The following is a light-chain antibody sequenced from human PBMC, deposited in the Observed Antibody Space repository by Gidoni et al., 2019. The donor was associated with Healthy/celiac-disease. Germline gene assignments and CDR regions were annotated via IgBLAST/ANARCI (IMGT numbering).Light chain of an antibody. CDR3: QQSYSTLLT. CDR1: QSISSY. Sequence: DIQMTQSPSSLSASVGDRVTITCRASQSISSYLNCYQQKPGKAPKLLIYAASSLQSGVPSRFSGSGSGTDFTLTISSLQPDDFATYYCQQSYSTLLTFGPGTKVDIK. CDR2: AAS. V-gene: IGKV1-39*01. J-gene: IGKJ3*01.